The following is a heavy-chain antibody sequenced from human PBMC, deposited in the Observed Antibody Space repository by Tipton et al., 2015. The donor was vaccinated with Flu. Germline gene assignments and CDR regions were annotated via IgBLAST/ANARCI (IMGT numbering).Heavy chain of an antibody. Sequence: TLSLTCTVSGGSISSGRYYWSWIRQPAGKGLEWIGRINTTGSTNYNPSLKSRLTISADTAKNQFFPRLTSVTAADSAVYYCARDYSSYWSYNWFDPWGQGTLVTVSS. CDR2: INTTGST. V-gene: IGHV4-61*02. D-gene: IGHD6-19*01. J-gene: IGHJ5*02. CDR1: GGSISSGRYY. CDR3: ARDYSSYWSYNWFDP.